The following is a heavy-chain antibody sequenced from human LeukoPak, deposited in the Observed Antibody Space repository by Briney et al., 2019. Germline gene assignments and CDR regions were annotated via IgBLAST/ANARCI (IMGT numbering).Heavy chain of an antibody. Sequence: GGSLRLSCAASGFTFSNYAMSWVRQAPGKGLEWVSGISGSGGRTYYADSVKGRFTISRDKSKNTLYLQMNSLRAEDTAVYYCARDEPPLNFDYWGQGTLVTVSS. CDR3: ARDEPPLNFDY. CDR1: GFTFSNYA. J-gene: IGHJ4*02. CDR2: ISGSGGRT. V-gene: IGHV3-23*01.